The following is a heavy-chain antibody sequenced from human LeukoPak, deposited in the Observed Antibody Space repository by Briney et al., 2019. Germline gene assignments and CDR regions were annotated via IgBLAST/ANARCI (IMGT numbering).Heavy chain of an antibody. J-gene: IGHJ4*02. CDR3: ARVRKMAFDY. CDR1: GGSISSGGYY. V-gene: IGHV4-31*03. CDR2: SYNNGST. Sequence: KSSETLSLTCTVSGGSISSGGYYWSWIRQHAGKGLEWIGYSYNNGSTYYKPSLRSRVTISVDTSKNQFSLKVRSVTAADTAVYYCARVRKMAFDYWGQGTPVTVSS.